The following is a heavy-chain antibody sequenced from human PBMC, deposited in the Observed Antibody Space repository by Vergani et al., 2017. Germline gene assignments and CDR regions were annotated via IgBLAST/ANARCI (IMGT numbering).Heavy chain of an antibody. J-gene: IGHJ4*02. CDR1: GGSISSSSYY. V-gene: IGHV4-39*01. Sequence: QLQLQESGPGLVKPSETLSLTCTVSGGSISSSSYYWGWIRQPPGKGLELIGSIYYSGSTYYNPSLKSRVTISVDTSKNQFSLKLSSVTAADTAVYYCARLRVGVADYWGQGTLVTVSS. D-gene: IGHD2-15*01. CDR3: ARLRVGVADY. CDR2: IYYSGST.